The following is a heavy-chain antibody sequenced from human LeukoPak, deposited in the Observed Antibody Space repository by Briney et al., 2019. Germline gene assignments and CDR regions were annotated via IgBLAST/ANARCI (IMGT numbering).Heavy chain of an antibody. CDR3: ARGPYQLLPFDY. Sequence: GGSLRLSCAASGSTFSSYSMNWVRQAPGKGLEWVSSISSSSSYIYYADSVKGRFTISRDNAKNSLYLQVDSLRAEDTAVYYCARGPYQLLPFDYWGQGTLVTVSS. J-gene: IGHJ4*02. CDR2: ISSSSSYI. CDR1: GSTFSSYS. D-gene: IGHD2-2*01. V-gene: IGHV3-21*01.